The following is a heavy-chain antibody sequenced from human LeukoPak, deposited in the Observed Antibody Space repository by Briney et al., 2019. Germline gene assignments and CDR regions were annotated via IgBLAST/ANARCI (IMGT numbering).Heavy chain of an antibody. J-gene: IGHJ6*03. CDR2: INQDGSEK. CDR3: ARDHAFSYYYYYMDV. Sequence: GGSLRLSCAASGFIFSSYWMSWVRQAPGRGLEWVANINQDGSEKYYVDSVKGRFTISRDNAKNSLYLQMNSLRAEDTAVYYCARDHAFSYYYYYMDVWGKGTTVTVSS. D-gene: IGHD3-3*01. CDR1: GFIFSSYW. V-gene: IGHV3-7*01.